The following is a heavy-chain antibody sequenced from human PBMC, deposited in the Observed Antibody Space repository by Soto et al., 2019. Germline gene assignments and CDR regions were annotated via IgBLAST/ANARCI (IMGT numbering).Heavy chain of an antibody. CDR3: ARGVYDYVWGSYRYRWHAFDI. D-gene: IGHD3-16*02. CDR1: GGSISSGDYY. CDR2: IYYSGST. J-gene: IGHJ3*02. V-gene: IGHV4-30-4*01. Sequence: SETLSLTCTVSGGSISSGDYYWSWIRQPPGKGLEWIGYIYYSGSTYYNPSLKSRVTISVDTSKNQFSLKLSSVTAADTAVYYCARGVYDYVWGSYRYRWHAFDIWGQGTMVTVSS.